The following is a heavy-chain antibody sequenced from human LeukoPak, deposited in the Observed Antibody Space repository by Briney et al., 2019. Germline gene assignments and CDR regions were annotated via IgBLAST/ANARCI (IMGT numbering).Heavy chain of an antibody. CDR2: IWYDGSNK. J-gene: IGHJ6*02. Sequence: GGSLRLSCAASGFTFSSYGMHWVRQAPGKGLEWVAVIWYDGSNKYYADSVKGRFTISRDNSKNTLYLRMNSLRAEDTAVYYCARSPVLVVVTNYGMDVWGQGTTVTVSS. D-gene: IGHD2-21*02. CDR3: ARSPVLVVVTNYGMDV. V-gene: IGHV3-33*01. CDR1: GFTFSSYG.